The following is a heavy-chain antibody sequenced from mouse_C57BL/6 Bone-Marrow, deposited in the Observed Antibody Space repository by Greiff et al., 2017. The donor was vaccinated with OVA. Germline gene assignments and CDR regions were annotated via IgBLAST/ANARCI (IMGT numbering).Heavy chain of an antibody. D-gene: IGHD2-5*01. V-gene: IGHV1-18*01. CDR3: ARSNYSWYFDV. Sequence: VHVKQSGPELVKPGASVKIPCKASGYTFTDYNMDWVKQSHGKSLEWIGDINPNNGGTIYNQKFKGKATLTVDKSSSTAYMELRSLTSEDTAVYYCARSNYSWYFDVWGTGTTVTVSS. CDR2: INPNNGGT. CDR1: GYTFTDYN. J-gene: IGHJ1*03.